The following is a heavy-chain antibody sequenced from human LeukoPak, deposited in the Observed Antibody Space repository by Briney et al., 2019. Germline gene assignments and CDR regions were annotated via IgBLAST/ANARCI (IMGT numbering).Heavy chain of an antibody. CDR1: GGSISSGGYY. V-gene: IGHV4-31*03. D-gene: IGHD2-2*01. CDR3: ARVVPDYYYGMDV. J-gene: IGHJ6*02. CDR2: IYYSGST. Sequence: SETLSLTCTVSGGSISSGGYYWSWIRQHPGKGLEWIGYIYYSGSTYYNPSLKSRATISVDTSKNQFSLKLSSVTAADTAVYYCARVVPDYYYGMDVWGQGTTVTVS.